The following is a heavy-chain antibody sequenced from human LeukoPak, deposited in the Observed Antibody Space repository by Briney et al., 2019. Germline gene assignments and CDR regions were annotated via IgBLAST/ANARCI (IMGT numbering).Heavy chain of an antibody. J-gene: IGHJ2*01. V-gene: IGHV3-9*01. CDR1: GFTFDDYA. D-gene: IGHD2-21*01. CDR2: ISWKRGSV. Sequence: GGSLRLSCAASGFTFDDYAIYWVRQAPGKGLEWVSGISWKRGSVGHADSVKGRFTISTDTARNSLYLQMNSLRPEDTALYYCARRSISHWYFDLWGRGTLVTVSS. CDR3: ARRSISHWYFDL.